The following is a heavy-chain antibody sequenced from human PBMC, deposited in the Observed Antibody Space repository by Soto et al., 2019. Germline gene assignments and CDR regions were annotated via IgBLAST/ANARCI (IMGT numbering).Heavy chain of an antibody. J-gene: IGHJ5*02. CDR2: IYHSGST. Sequence: QLQLQESGSGLVKPSQTLSLTCAVSGGSISSGGYSWSWIRQPPVKGLEWIGYIYHSGSTYYNPYLKSRVTISVDRSKNQFSLKLSSVTAADTAVYYCARDGLQLGFDPWGQGTLVTVSS. D-gene: IGHD4-4*01. CDR1: GGSISSGGYS. V-gene: IGHV4-30-2*01. CDR3: ARDGLQLGFDP.